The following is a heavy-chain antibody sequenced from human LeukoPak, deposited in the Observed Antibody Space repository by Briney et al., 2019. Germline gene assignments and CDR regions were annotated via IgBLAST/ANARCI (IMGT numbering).Heavy chain of an antibody. CDR2: INHSGST. CDR3: ARVSQWLAGY. V-gene: IGHV4-34*01. Sequence: PSETLSLTCAVYGGSFSGYYWSWIRQPPGKGLEWIGEINHSGSTNYNPSLKSRVTISVDTSKNQFSLKLSSVTAADTAVYYCARVSQWLAGYWGQGTLVTVSS. CDR1: GGSFSGYY. J-gene: IGHJ4*02. D-gene: IGHD6-19*01.